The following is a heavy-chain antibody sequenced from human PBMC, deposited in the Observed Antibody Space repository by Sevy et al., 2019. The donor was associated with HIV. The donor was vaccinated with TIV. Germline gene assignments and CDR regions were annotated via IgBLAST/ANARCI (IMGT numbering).Heavy chain of an antibody. J-gene: IGHJ4*02. Sequence: SGPTLVKPTQTLTLTCTFSGFSLSTSGMRVSWIRQPPGKALEWLARIDWDDDKFYSTSLKTRLTNSNDTSKNQVVLTMTNMDPVDTATYYCARIRDSSGYTYFDYWGQGTLVTVSS. D-gene: IGHD3-22*01. CDR1: GFSLSTSGMR. CDR3: ARIRDSSGYTYFDY. V-gene: IGHV2-70*04. CDR2: IDWDDDK.